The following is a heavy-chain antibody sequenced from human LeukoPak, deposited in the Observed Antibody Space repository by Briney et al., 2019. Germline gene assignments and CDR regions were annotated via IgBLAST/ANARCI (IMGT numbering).Heavy chain of an antibody. CDR2: IYPDESDT. D-gene: IGHD6-19*01. CDR3: ARHPSYTSGWPLDY. CDR1: GYSVTNNW. V-gene: IGHV5-51*01. Sequence: GEALKISCKGSGYSVTNNWIGWVRPMPGRGLEWMGIIYPDESDTRYSPSFEGQVTISAGKSINTAYLQWSSLKASDTAMYYCARHPSYTSGWPLDYWGQGTLVTVS. J-gene: IGHJ4*02.